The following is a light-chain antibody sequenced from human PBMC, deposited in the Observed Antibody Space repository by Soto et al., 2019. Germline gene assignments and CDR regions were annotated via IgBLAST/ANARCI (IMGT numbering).Light chain of an antibody. J-gene: IGKJ1*01. CDR1: QSVSKAY. CDR3: QHSGDFRWT. Sequence: EIVLTQSPGTLASSPGDRATLSCRASQSVSKAYLVWYQVKPGQAPRRLNYGASSRATGIPDRFSGSGFGTDFTLTISRLEPEDFAVYYCQHSGDFRWTFGQGTKVDVK. CDR2: GAS. V-gene: IGKV3-20*01.